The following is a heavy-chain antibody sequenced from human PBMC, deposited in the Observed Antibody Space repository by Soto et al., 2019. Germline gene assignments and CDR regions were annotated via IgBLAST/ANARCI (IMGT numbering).Heavy chain of an antibody. V-gene: IGHV2-5*02. J-gene: IGHJ5*02. D-gene: IGHD3-16*01. CDR2: IYWDDDK. CDR3: GYVYHDWGRWGA. CDR1: GFSLSTSSVG. Sequence: ITLKESGPMLVKPTQTLTLTCTFSGFSLSTSSVGVGWIRQPPGKALEGLALIYWDDDKRYSPSLQSRLTITKDTSKNQLVLTMTNMDPGDTGTYYCGYVYHDWGRWGAWGQGTLVTVSS.